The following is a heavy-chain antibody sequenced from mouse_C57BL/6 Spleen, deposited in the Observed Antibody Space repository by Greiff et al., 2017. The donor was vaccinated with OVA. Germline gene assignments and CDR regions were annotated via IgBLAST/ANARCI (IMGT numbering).Heavy chain of an antibody. D-gene: IGHD2-4*01. CDR1: GFTFSSYA. Sequence: DVKLVESGGGLVKPGGSLKLSCAASGFTFSSYAMSWVRQTPEKRLEWVATISDGGSYTYYPDNVKGRFTISRDNAKNNLYLQMSHLKSEDTAMYYCARDYDYDGEFDYWGQGATLTVS. J-gene: IGHJ2*01. V-gene: IGHV5-4*01. CDR2: ISDGGSYT. CDR3: ARDYDYDGEFDY.